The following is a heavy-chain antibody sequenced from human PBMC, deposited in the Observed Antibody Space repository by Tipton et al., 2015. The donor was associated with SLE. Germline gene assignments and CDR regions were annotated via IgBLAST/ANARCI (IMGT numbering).Heavy chain of an antibody. Sequence: GLVKPSETLSLTCAVYGGSFSGYYWSWIRQPPGKGLEWIGEINHSGSTNYNPSLKSRVTISVDTSKNQFSPKLSSVTAADTAVYYCARQRRLLRYYYGMDVWGQGTTVTVSS. V-gene: IGHV4-34*01. CDR3: ARQRRLLRYYYGMDV. D-gene: IGHD5-24*01. CDR2: INHSGST. J-gene: IGHJ6*02. CDR1: GGSFSGYY.